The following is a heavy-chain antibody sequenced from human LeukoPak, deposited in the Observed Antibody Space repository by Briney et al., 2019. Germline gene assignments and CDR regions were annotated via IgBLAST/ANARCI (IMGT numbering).Heavy chain of an antibody. CDR3: ARESSSWYPFDY. J-gene: IGHJ4*02. Sequence: GGSLRLSCAASGFTFSSYGMHWVRQAPGKGLEWVAVIWYDGSNKYYADSVKGRFTTSRDNAKNSLYLQMNSLRAEDMAVYYCARESSSWYPFDYWGQGTLVTVSS. CDR2: IWYDGSNK. V-gene: IGHV3-33*01. D-gene: IGHD6-13*01. CDR1: GFTFSSYG.